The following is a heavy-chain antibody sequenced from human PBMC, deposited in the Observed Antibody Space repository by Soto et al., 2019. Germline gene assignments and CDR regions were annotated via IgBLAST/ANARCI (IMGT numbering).Heavy chain of an antibody. CDR3: AKGRYDFWSPYYFDS. CDR1: GFNFDDFA. J-gene: IGHJ4*02. D-gene: IGHD3-3*01. CDR2: ITWNSRVL. V-gene: IGHV3-9*01. Sequence: GGSLRLSFVGTGFNFDDFAMHWVRQAPGKGLEWVSGITWNSRVLAYADSVKGRFTISRDNARNSLYLQMDSLRDEDTALYYCAKGRYDFWSPYYFDSWGQGTLVTVSS.